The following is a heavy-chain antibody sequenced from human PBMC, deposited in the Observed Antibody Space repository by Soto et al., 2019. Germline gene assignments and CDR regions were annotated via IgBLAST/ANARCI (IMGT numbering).Heavy chain of an antibody. CDR3: ARCWWEREGYLMDV. CDR1: GGSISSYY. V-gene: IGHV4-59*04. Sequence: SETLSLTCTVSGGSISSYYWSWIRQPPGKGLEWIGNFYYSGSTYYNPSLKSRVTISVDTSKNQFSLKLSSVTAADTAVYYCARCWWEREGYLMDVWGQGTTVTVSS. D-gene: IGHD1-26*01. CDR2: FYYSGST. J-gene: IGHJ6*02.